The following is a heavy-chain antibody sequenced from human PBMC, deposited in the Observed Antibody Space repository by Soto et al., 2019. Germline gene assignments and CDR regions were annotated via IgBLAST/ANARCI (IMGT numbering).Heavy chain of an antibody. CDR3: ARSIVVVVAAPNWFDP. V-gene: IGHV4-31*03. CDR1: GGSISSGGYY. CDR2: IYYSGST. D-gene: IGHD2-15*01. J-gene: IGHJ5*02. Sequence: PSETLSLTCTVSGGSISSGGYYWSWIRQHPGKGLEWIGYIYYSGSTYYNPSLKSRVTMSVDTSKNQFSLKLSSVTAADTAVYYCARSIVVVVAAPNWFDPWGQGTLVTVSS.